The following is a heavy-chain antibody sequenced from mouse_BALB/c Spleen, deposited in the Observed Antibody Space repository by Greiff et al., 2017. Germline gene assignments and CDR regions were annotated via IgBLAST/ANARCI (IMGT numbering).Heavy chain of an antibody. CDR1: GYSITSGYY. CDR2: ISYDGSN. D-gene: IGHD2-4*01. Sequence: VQLKESGPGLVKPSQSLSLTCSVTGYSITSGYYWNWIRQFPGNKLEWMGYISYDGSNNYNPSLKNRISITRDTSKNQFFLKLNSVTTEDTATYYCAREGMIKFAYWGQGTLVTVSA. CDR3: AREGMIKFAY. J-gene: IGHJ3*01. V-gene: IGHV3-6*02.